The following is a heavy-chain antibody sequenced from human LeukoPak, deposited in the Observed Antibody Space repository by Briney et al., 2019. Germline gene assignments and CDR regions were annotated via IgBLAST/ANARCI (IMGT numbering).Heavy chain of an antibody. Sequence: ASVKVSCKASGYTFTSYGISWVRQAPGQGLEWMGWINPNSGGTNYAQKFQGRVTMTRDTSISTAYMELSRLRSDDTAVYYCARDGIVGATFGNYYYYMDVWGKGTTVTVSS. D-gene: IGHD1-26*01. CDR3: ARDGIVGATFGNYYYYMDV. J-gene: IGHJ6*03. CDR1: GYTFTSYG. V-gene: IGHV1-2*02. CDR2: INPNSGGT.